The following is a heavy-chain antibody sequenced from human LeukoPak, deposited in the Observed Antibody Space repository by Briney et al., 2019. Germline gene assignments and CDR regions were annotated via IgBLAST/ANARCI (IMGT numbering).Heavy chain of an antibody. CDR2: ISGSGGST. V-gene: IGHV3-23*01. Sequence: GGSLRLSCAASGFTFSSYAMSWVRQAPGKGLEWVSAISGSGGSTYYADSVKGRFTISRDNSKNTLYLQMNSLRAEDTAVYYCAKDLEGIVVVPAAFDYWGQGTLVTVSS. CDR3: AKDLEGIVVVPAAFDY. CDR1: GFTFSSYA. J-gene: IGHJ4*02. D-gene: IGHD2-2*01.